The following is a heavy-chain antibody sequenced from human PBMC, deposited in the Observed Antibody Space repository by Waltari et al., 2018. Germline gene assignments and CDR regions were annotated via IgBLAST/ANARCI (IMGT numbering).Heavy chain of an antibody. CDR1: GGSISSYY. V-gene: IGHV4-59*01. CDR2: IYYSGST. D-gene: IGHD1-7*01. Sequence: QVQLQESGPGLVKPSETLSLTCTVSGGSISSYYWSWIRQPPGKGLEWIGYIYYSGSTHYTPALRRRVTISVDTSKNQCSLKLSSVTAADTAVYYCARDFSTGNWNSGGGYYGMDVWGQGTTVTVSS. J-gene: IGHJ6*02. CDR3: ARDFSTGNWNSGGGYYGMDV.